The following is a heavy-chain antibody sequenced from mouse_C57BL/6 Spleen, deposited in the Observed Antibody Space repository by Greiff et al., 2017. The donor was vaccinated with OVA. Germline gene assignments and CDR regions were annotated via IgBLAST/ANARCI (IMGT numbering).Heavy chain of an antibody. CDR1: GYTFPSYW. D-gene: IGHD1-1*01. CDR2: INPSNGGT. CDR3: ARDIYYYGSSLYYYAMDY. Sequence: QVQLQQPGTELVKPGASVTLSCKASGYTFPSYWMHWVKQRPGQGLEWIGNINPSNGGTNYNEKFKSKATLTVDKSSSTAYMQLSSLTSEDSAVYYCARDIYYYGSSLYYYAMDYWGQGTSVTVSS. V-gene: IGHV1-53*01. J-gene: IGHJ4*01.